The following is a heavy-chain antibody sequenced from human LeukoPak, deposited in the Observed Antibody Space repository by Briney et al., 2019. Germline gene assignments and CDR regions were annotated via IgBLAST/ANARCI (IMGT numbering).Heavy chain of an antibody. CDR2: IRTKVNSYTT. Sequence: PGRSLRLSCAASGFTFSNYGMHWVRQAPGKGLEWVARIRTKVNSYTTEYAASVRGRFTISRDDSKNSLYLQMNSLKTEDTAVYYCAFVGGYSGGNNILDIWGQGTMVSVSS. CDR3: AFVGGYSGGNNILDI. V-gene: IGHV3-72*01. CDR1: GFTFSNYG. D-gene: IGHD1-26*01. J-gene: IGHJ3*02.